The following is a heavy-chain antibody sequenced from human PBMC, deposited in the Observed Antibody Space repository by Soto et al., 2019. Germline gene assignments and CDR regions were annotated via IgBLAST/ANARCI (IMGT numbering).Heavy chain of an antibody. J-gene: IGHJ4*01. Sequence: GSLILSCLASGFAFRSYGIHWVRKAPGKGLEWVAVISSDGNTQYYANYVKGRFTISRDNSKNTLYLQMDSLRPEDTAVYYCAKEIAVAGDLDYWGHGTLVTVSS. CDR2: ISSDGNTQ. D-gene: IGHD6-19*01. V-gene: IGHV3-30*18. CDR1: GFAFRSYG. CDR3: AKEIAVAGDLDY.